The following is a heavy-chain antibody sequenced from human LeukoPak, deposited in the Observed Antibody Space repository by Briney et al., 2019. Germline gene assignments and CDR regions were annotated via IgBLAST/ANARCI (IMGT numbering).Heavy chain of an antibody. J-gene: IGHJ4*02. V-gene: IGHV4-39*01. CDR3: ARHKEMATIDY. CDR2: IYYSGST. D-gene: IGHD5-24*01. Sequence: WIRQPPGKGLEWIGSIYYSGSTYYNPSLKSRVTISVDTSKNQFSLKLSSVTAADTAVYYCARHKEMATIDYWGQGTLVTVSS.